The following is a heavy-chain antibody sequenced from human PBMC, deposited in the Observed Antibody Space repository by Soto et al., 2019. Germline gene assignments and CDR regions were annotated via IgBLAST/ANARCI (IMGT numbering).Heavy chain of an antibody. Sequence: EASVKVSCKASGGTFSSYAISWVRQAPGQGLEWMGGIIPIFGTANYAQKFQGRVTITADESTSTAYMELSSLRSEDTAVYYCARDLYSSGRYVILYGMDVWGKGTTVTVSS. CDR3: ARDLYSSGRYVILYGMDV. V-gene: IGHV1-69*13. J-gene: IGHJ6*04. D-gene: IGHD6-19*01. CDR2: IIPIFGTA. CDR1: GGTFSSYA.